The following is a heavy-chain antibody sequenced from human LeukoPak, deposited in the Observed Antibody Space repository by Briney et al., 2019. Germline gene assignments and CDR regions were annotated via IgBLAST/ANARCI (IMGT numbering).Heavy chain of an antibody. CDR3: ATYRQVLLPFES. J-gene: IGHJ4*02. D-gene: IGHD2-8*02. CDR1: GFTFSSYA. CDR2: ISGSGGST. Sequence: GGSLRLSCAASGFTFSSYAMSWVRQAPGKGLEWVSAISGSGGSTYYADSVKGRFTISRDNSKNTLYLQMDSLRAEDTAVYYCATYRQVLLPFESWGQGTLVTVSS. V-gene: IGHV3-23*01.